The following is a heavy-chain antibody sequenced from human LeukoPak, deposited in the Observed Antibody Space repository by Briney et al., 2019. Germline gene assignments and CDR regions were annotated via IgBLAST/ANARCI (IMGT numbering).Heavy chain of an antibody. CDR2: ISSSSSYI. J-gene: IGHJ5*02. CDR1: GFTFSSYS. D-gene: IGHD6-13*01. CDR3: AADYSHQLVRANWAWFDP. V-gene: IGHV3-21*01. Sequence: AGGSLRLSCAASGFTFSSYSMNWVRQAPGKGLEWVSSISSSSSYIYYADSVKGRFTISRDNAKNSLYLQMNSLRAEDTAVYYCAADYSHQLVRANWAWFDPWGQGTLVTVSS.